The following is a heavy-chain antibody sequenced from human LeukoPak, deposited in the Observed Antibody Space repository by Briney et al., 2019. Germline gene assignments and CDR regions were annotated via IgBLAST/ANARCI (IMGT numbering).Heavy chain of an antibody. Sequence: PSETLSLTCTVSVGSICSHNWNWIRQPPGKGLEWIGDIYNSGSPNYNPSLKSRVTISVDTSKNQFSLKLSSVTAADTAEYYCARVDSSGYYTFFDYWGQGTLVTVSS. CDR2: IYNSGSP. V-gene: IGHV4-59*11. J-gene: IGHJ4*02. CDR1: VGSICSHN. D-gene: IGHD3-22*01. CDR3: ARVDSSGYYTFFDY.